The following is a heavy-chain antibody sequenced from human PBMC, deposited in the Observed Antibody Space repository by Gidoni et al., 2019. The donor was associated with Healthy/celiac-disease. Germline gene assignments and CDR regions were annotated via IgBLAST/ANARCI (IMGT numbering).Heavy chain of an antibody. V-gene: IGHV3-33*01. CDR2: IWYDGSKK. J-gene: IGHJ4*02. CDR3: ARDQHRESSSPFFDY. CDR1: GFIYSSDC. D-gene: IGHD6-13*01. Sequence: QVQLVASGGGVVQPARSLRLSCAASGFIYSSDCMHWVRQAPGKWLEWVAFIWYDGSKKYYADSVKGRFTISRDNSKNTLYLQMNSLRVDDTAVYYCARDQHRESSSPFFDYWGQGTLVTGSS.